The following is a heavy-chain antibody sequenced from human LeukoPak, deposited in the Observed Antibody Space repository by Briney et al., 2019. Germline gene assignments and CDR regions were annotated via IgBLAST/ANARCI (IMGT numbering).Heavy chain of an antibody. CDR1: GFTFSAYA. J-gene: IGHJ4*02. Sequence: GGSLRLSCSASGFTFSAYAMYWVRQAPGKGLEYVSGISNDGSRSFHADSVKGRFTISRDNSKNTLYLQMSSLRAEDTALYYRVKITSVTGGDCWGQGTRLTVSS. V-gene: IGHV3-64D*09. CDR2: ISNDGSRS. D-gene: IGHD1-1*01. CDR3: VKITSVTGGDC.